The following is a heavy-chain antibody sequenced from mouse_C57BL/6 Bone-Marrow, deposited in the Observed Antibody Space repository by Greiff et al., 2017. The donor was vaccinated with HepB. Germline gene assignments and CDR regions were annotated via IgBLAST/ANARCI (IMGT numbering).Heavy chain of an antibody. V-gene: IGHV1-5*01. D-gene: IGHD1-1*01. CDR3: STVGYYYGSSRGYWYFDV. CDR1: GYTFTSYW. Sequence: EVQLQESGTVLARPGASVKMSCKTSGYTFTSYWMHWVKQRPGQGLEWIGAIYPGNSDTSYNQKFKGKAKLTAVTSASTAYMELSSLTNEDSAVYYCSTVGYYYGSSRGYWYFDVWGTGTTVTVSS. CDR2: IYPGNSDT. J-gene: IGHJ1*03.